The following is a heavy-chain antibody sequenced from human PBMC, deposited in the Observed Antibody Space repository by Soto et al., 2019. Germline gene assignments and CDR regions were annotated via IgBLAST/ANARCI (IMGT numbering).Heavy chain of an antibody. CDR3: ATDYSNYVYYHYGMDV. V-gene: IGHV3-30*03. D-gene: IGHD4-4*01. Sequence: QVQLVESGGGVVQPGRSLRLSCAASGFTFSSYGMHWVRQAPGKGLEWVAVISYDGSNKYYADSVKGRFTISRDNSKNALYLQMNSLRAEDTAVYYCATDYSNYVYYHYGMDVWGQGTTVTVSS. CDR2: ISYDGSNK. CDR1: GFTFSSYG. J-gene: IGHJ6*02.